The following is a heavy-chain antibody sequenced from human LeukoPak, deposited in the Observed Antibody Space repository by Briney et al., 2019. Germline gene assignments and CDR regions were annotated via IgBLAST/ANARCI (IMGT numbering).Heavy chain of an antibody. V-gene: IGHV3-53*01. CDR2: IYSDNT. CDR3: ARRAGAYSHPYDY. J-gene: IGHJ4*02. CDR1: GFTVSSNS. D-gene: IGHD4/OR15-4a*01. Sequence: PGGSLRLSCTVSGFTVSSNSMSRVRQAPGKGLEWVSVIYSDNTHYSDSVKGRFTISRDNSKNTLYLQMNSLRAEDTAVYYCARRAGAYSHPYDYWGQGTLVTVSS.